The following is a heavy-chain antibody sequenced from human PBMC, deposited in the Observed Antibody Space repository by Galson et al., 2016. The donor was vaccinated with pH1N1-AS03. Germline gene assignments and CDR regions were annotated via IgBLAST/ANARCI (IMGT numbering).Heavy chain of an antibody. V-gene: IGHV3-7*01. D-gene: IGHD3-22*01. CDR3: ARDANYHESDIYYDVFDK. J-gene: IGHJ3*02. CDR2: IKRDGEKK. Sequence: SLRLSCAASGFSLGNYWMTWVRQAPGKGLEWLANIKRDGEKKHYVDSVKGRFTSSTDNAKNSLYLEMNSLRAEDTAVYYCARDANYHESDIYYDVFDKWGQGTMVTVSS. CDR1: GFSLGNYW.